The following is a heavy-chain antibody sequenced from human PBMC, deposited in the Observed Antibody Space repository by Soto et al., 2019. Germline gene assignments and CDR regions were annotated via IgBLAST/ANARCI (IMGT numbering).Heavy chain of an antibody. CDR1: GFTFSSYA. V-gene: IGHV3-23*01. Sequence: EVQLLESGGGLVQPGGSLRLSCAASGFTFSSYAMSWVRQAPGKGLEWVSAISGSGGSTYYADSVKGRCTIARDNSKNTLYLQMNSLRAEDTAVYYCAKVSEIVVVVAATSLDYWGQGTLVTVSS. D-gene: IGHD2-15*01. CDR3: AKVSEIVVVVAATSLDY. CDR2: ISGSGGST. J-gene: IGHJ4*02.